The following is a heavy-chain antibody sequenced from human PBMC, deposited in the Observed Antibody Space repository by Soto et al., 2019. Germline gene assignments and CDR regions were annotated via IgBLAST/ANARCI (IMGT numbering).Heavy chain of an antibody. CDR2: ISGSGGST. CDR1: GFTFSSYA. V-gene: IGHV3-23*01. J-gene: IGHJ4*02. CDR3: ARRGSSWYFDY. Sequence: EVQLLESGGGLVQPGGSLRLSCAASGFTFSSYAMNWVRQAPGKGLEWVSVISGSGGSTYYADSVKGRFTISRDNSKNTLYLQMNSLRAEDTAVYYCARRGSSWYFDYWGQGTLVTVSS. D-gene: IGHD6-13*01.